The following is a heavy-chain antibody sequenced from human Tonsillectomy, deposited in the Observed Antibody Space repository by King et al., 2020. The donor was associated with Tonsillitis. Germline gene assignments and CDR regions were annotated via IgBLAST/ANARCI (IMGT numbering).Heavy chain of an antibody. CDR2: MSTYNGNT. D-gene: IGHD3/OR15-3a*01. J-gene: IGHJ6*02. CDR1: GYTFTSYG. CDR3: AGVGGDWGHYYGMDV. Sequence: VQLVESGAEVKRPGASVKVSCKASGYTFTSYGITWVRQAPGQGLEWMGWMSTYNGNTNYAQKPQGRVTMTRDTSTSTAYMELRSLGSDDTAVYYWAGVGGDWGHYYGMDVWGQGTTVTVSS. V-gene: IGHV1-18*04.